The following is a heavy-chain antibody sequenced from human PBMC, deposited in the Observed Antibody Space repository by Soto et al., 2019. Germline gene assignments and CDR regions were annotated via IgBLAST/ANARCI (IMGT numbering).Heavy chain of an antibody. CDR2: IGSSSGTM. V-gene: IGHV3-48*01. D-gene: IGHD6-19*01. J-gene: IGHJ4*02. CDR1: GFSLSNYV. CDR3: ARVPSSGWDSFFDY. Sequence: GGSLRLSCAASGFSLSNYVMNWVRQAPGKGLEWISSIGSSSGTMFHADSVKGRFTIATDSAKNSLYLQMNGLRADDTAIYYCARVPSSGWDSFFDYCGLGTLVTVSS.